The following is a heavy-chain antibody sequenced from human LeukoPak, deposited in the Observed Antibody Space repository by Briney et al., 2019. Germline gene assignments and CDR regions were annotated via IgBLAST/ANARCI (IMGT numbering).Heavy chain of an antibody. CDR3: AAVLFGYGPGDY. CDR1: GFTFTSSA. J-gene: IGHJ4*02. Sequence: GASVKLSCKASGFTFTSSAMQWVRQARGQRLEWIGWIVVGSGNTNYTQKFQERVTITRDMSTSTAYMELSSLRSEDTAVYYCAAVLFGYGPGDYWGQGTLVTVSS. V-gene: IGHV1-58*02. CDR2: IVVGSGNT. D-gene: IGHD3-10*02.